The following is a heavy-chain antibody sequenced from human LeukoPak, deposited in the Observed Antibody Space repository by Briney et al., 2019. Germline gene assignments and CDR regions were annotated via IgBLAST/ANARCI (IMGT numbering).Heavy chain of an antibody. CDR1: GYTLTELS. Sequence: GASVKVSCKVSGYTLTELSMHWVRQAPGKGLEWMGGFDPEDGETIYAQKFQGRVTMTEDTSTDTAYMELSSLRSEDTAVYYCAIPPIAAACTRSLVYWGQGTLVTVSS. V-gene: IGHV1-24*01. CDR3: AIPPIAAACTRSLVY. CDR2: FDPEDGET. D-gene: IGHD6-13*01. J-gene: IGHJ4*02.